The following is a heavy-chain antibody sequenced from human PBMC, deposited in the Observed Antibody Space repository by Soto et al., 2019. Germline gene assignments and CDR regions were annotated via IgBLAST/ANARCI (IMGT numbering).Heavy chain of an antibody. CDR3: SRDGNCSGGSCYSGLGYYDYDYMAV. CDR2: VIPILGIA. J-gene: IGHJ6*03. CDR1: GGTLSSFT. V-gene: IGHV1-69*08. D-gene: IGHD2-15*01. Sequence: QVQLVQSGAEVKKPGSSVKVSCKASGGTLSSFTITWVRQAPGQGLAGMGRVIPILGIANYAPKFQGRVTITADKSTNTAYMELSSMRSEDTAVYYCSRDGNCSGGSCYSGLGYYDYDYMAVWGKGTTVTVSS.